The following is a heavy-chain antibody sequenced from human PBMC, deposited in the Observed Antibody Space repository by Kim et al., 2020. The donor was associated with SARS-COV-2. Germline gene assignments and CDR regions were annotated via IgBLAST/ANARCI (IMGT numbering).Heavy chain of an antibody. CDR3: ARVVKHSSSWYGFSGAFDY. D-gene: IGHD6-13*01. Sequence: SRVTISVDTSKNQFSLKLSSVTAADTAVYYCARVVKHSSSWYGFSGAFDYWGQGTLVTVSS. J-gene: IGHJ4*02. V-gene: IGHV4-34*01.